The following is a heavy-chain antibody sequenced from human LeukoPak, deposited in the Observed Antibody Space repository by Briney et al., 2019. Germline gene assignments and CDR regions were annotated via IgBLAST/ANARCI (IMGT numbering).Heavy chain of an antibody. CDR2: ISSSSSYI. Sequence: KTGGSLRLSCAASGFTFSSYSMNWVRQAPGKELEWVSSISSSSSYIYYADSVKGRFTISRDNAKNSLYLQMNSLRAEDTAVYYCARDLQLWLRRDFDYWGQGTLVTVSS. J-gene: IGHJ4*02. V-gene: IGHV3-21*01. CDR3: ARDLQLWLRRDFDY. CDR1: GFTFSSYS. D-gene: IGHD5-18*01.